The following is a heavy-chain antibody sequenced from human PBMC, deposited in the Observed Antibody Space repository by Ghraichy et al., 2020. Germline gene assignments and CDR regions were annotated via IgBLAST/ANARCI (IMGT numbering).Heavy chain of an antibody. CDR3: ARAQTAQTMGGTYYFDY. J-gene: IGHJ4*02. V-gene: IGHV4-34*01. D-gene: IGHD4/OR15-4a*01. CDR2: INHSGST. CDR1: GGSFSGYY. Sequence: SETLSLTCAVYGGSFSGYYWSWIRQPPGKGLEWIGEINHSGSTNYNPSLKSRVTISVDTSKNQFSLKLSSVTAADTAVYYCARAQTAQTMGGTYYFDYWGQGTLVTVSS.